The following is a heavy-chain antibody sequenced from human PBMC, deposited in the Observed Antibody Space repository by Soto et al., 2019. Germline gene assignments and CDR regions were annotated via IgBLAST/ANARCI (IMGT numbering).Heavy chain of an antibody. CDR2: IFYSGTT. V-gene: IGHV4-30-4*01. CDR3: ARDLWVEPELYYYGMDV. D-gene: IGHD1-1*01. J-gene: IGHJ6*02. CDR1: GDSISSADYY. Sequence: PSETLSLTCTVYGDSISSADYYWSWIRQTPXKGLEWIGHIFYSGTTYYNPSLKSRLTISVDTSKNHFSLRLTSVTAADTAVYYCARDLWVEPELYYYGMDVWGQGTTVTVSS.